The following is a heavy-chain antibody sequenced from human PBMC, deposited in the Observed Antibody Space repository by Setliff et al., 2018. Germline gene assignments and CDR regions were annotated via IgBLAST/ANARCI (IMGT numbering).Heavy chain of an antibody. J-gene: IGHJ4*02. D-gene: IGHD4-4*01. CDR1: GASISSTYY. CDR3: ARASVVHAVTIGY. V-gene: IGHV4-39*01. CDR2: IYYRGIN. Sequence: SETLSLTCTVSGASISSTYYWGWVRQSPEKGLEWIGSIYYRGINFSNPSLRSRVTMSVDTSKNRFSLNLTSVTAADTAIYYCARASVVHAVTIGYWGQGTLVTVSS.